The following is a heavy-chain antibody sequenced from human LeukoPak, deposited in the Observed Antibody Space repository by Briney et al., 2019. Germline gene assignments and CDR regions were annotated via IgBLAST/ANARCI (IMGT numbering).Heavy chain of an antibody. D-gene: IGHD1-20*01. CDR2: ISGGGVST. V-gene: IGHV3-23*01. Sequence: PGGSLRLSCAASGFTFNNYAVGWVRQAPGKGLEWVSAISGGGVSTYYADSVKGRFTISRDNSKTTLYLQMNSLRAEDTAVYYCAKNVNGGNWYYFDHWGQGTLSPSPQ. J-gene: IGHJ4*02. CDR1: GFTFNNYA. CDR3: AKNVNGGNWYYFDH.